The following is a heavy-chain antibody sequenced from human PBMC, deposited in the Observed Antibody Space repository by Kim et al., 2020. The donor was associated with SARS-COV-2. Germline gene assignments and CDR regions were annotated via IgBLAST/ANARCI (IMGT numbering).Heavy chain of an antibody. V-gene: IGHV4-31*03. D-gene: IGHD2-21*01. Sequence: SETLSLTCTVSGASTSSGGYYWNWIRQHPGKGLEWIGYIFYSGSTYYNPSLKSRVTISVDPSKNQFSLNLISVTAADTAVYYCAACGGGCYSFDSWGRGTLVTVSS. CDR2: IFYSGST. J-gene: IGHJ4*02. CDR1: GASTSSGGYY. CDR3: AACGGGCYSFDS.